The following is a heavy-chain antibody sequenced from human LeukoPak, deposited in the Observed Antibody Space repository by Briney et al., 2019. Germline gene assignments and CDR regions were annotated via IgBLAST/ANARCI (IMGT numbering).Heavy chain of an antibody. CDR1: GFTFDDYA. Sequence: GRSLRLSCAASGFTFDDYAMPWVRQAPGKGLEWVSGISWNSGSIGYADSVKGRFTISRDNAKNSLYLQMNSLRAEDTALYYCAKGWGSPYWYFDLWGRGTLVTVSS. CDR3: AKGWGSPYWYFDL. J-gene: IGHJ2*01. V-gene: IGHV3-9*01. D-gene: IGHD2-21*01. CDR2: ISWNSGSI.